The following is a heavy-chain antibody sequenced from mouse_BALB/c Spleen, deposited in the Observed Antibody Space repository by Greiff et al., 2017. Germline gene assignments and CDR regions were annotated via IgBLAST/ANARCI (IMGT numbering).Heavy chain of an antibody. CDR1: GFTFSSYG. CDR2: INSNGGST. J-gene: IGHJ1*01. V-gene: IGHV5-6-3*01. Sequence: EVKLVESGGGLVQPGGSLKLSCAASGFTFSSYGMSWVRQTPDKRLELVATINSNGGSTYYPDSVKGRFTISRDNAKNTLYLQMSSLKSEDTAMYYCARAPLLRLHYWYFDVWGAGTTVTVSS. D-gene: IGHD1-2*01. CDR3: ARAPLLRLHYWYFDV.